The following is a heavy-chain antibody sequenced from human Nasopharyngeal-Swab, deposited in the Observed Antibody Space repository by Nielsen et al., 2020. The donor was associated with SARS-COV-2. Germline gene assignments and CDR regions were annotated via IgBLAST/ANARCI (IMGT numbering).Heavy chain of an antibody. CDR2: ISAYNGNT. CDR3: ARARAVVTPNWYFDL. D-gene: IGHD4-23*01. J-gene: IGHJ2*01. V-gene: IGHV1-18*01. Sequence: WVRQAPGQGLEWMGWISAYNGNTNYAQKLQGRVTMTTDTSTSTAYMELSSLRSEDTAVYYCARARAVVTPNWYFDLWGRGTLVTVSS.